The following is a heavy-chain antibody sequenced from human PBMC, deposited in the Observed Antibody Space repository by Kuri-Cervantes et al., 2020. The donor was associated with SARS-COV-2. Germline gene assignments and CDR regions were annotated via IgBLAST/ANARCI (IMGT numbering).Heavy chain of an antibody. CDR1: GYTFTSYD. V-gene: IGHV1-46*01. J-gene: IGHJ6*03. Sequence: ASVKVSCKASGYTFTSYDINWVRQAPGQGLEWMGMINPSGGSTTYGQKFQGRVTMTRDTSTSTVFMQLSSLRSEDTALYYCARDSLSRRKSSDYMDVWGKGTTVTVSS. CDR3: ARDSLSRRKSSDYMDV. CDR2: INPSGGST.